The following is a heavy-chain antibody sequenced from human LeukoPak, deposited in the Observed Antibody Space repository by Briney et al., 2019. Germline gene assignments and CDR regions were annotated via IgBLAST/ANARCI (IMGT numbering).Heavy chain of an antibody. Sequence: SSEKVSRKASGYTFTSYYMHWVRQAPRQPLEWVGIINASGGSTSYAQKFQGRVTMTRDTSTSTVYMELSSLRSEDTAVYYCARDRGGVVVPAAKAWFDPWGQGTLVTVSS. CDR2: INASGGST. V-gene: IGHV1-46*01. J-gene: IGHJ5*02. CDR3: ARDRGGVVVPAAKAWFDP. CDR1: GYTFTSYY. D-gene: IGHD2-2*01.